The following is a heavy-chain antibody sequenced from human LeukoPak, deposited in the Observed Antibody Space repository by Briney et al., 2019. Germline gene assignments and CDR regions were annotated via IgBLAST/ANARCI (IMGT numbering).Heavy chain of an antibody. CDR1: GFTFSNAW. J-gene: IGHJ3*02. D-gene: IGHD3-22*01. CDR3: TTVTSYYDSSGQDAFDI. Sequence: GGSLRLSCAASGFTFSNAWMSWVRQAPGKGLEWVGRIKSKTDGGTTDYAAPVKGRFTTSRDDSKNTLYLQMNSLKTEDTAVYYCTTVTSYYDSSGQDAFDIWGQGTMVTVPS. V-gene: IGHV3-15*01. CDR2: IKSKTDGGTT.